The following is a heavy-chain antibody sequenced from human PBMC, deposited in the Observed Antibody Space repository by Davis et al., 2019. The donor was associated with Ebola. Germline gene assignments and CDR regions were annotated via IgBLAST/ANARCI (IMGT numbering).Heavy chain of an antibody. CDR2: INHSGST. CDR1: GGSFSGYY. J-gene: IGHJ6*02. CDR3: ARLSIAARGPYYYYGMDV. V-gene: IGHV4-34*01. Sequence: PGGSLRLSCAVYGGSFSGYYWSWIRQPPGKGLEWIGEINHSGSTNYNPSLKSRVTISVDTSKNQFSLKLSSVTAADTAVYYCARLSIAARGPYYYYGMDVWGQGTTVTVSS. D-gene: IGHD6-6*01.